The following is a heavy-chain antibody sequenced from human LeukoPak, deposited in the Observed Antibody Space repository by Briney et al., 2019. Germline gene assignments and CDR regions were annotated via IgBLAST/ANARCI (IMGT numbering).Heavy chain of an antibody. J-gene: IGHJ4*02. CDR1: GYTFTRYY. V-gene: IGHV1-2*02. CDR2: INPNSGGT. CDR3: ARVSDYYDSSGYPFDY. D-gene: IGHD3-22*01. Sequence: ASVKVSCKASGYTFTRYYMHWVRPAPGQALEWVGWINPNSGGTNYAQKLQGRVTMTRETSISTAYMELSRLRSDDTAVYYCARVSDYYDSSGYPFDYWGQGTLVTVSS.